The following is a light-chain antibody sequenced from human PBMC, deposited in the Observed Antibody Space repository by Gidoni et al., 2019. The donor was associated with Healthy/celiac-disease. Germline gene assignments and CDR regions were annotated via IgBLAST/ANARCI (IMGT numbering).Light chain of an antibody. V-gene: IGKV3-11*01. J-gene: IGKJ2*01. CDR1: QSVSSY. CDR2: DAS. Sequence: EIVLTQSPATLSLSPGERATLSCRASQSVSSYLAWYQQKPGQAPRLLIYDASNSATGIPARFSGSGSGTDFTLTISSREPEDFAVYYCQQRSNWPPVYTFGQGTKLEIK. CDR3: QQRSNWPPVYT.